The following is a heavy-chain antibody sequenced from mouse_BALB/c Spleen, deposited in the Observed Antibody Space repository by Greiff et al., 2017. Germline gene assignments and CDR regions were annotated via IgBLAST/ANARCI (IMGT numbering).Heavy chain of an antibody. Sequence: VKLMESGPGLVQPSQSLSITCTVSGFSLTSYGVHWVRQSPGKGLEWLGVIWSGGSTDYNAAFISRLSISKDNSKSQVFFKMNSLQANDTAIYYCARKGDSNYFDYWGQGTTLTVSS. D-gene: IGHD3-3*01. CDR3: ARKGDSNYFDY. CDR1: GFSLTSYG. CDR2: IWSGGST. J-gene: IGHJ2*01. V-gene: IGHV2-2*02.